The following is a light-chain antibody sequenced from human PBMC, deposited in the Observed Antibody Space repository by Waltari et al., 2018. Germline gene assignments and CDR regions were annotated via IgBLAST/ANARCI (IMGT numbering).Light chain of an antibody. Sequence: EIELTQSPGTLSFSPGERATLSCRASPSGSVSYFTWYQHIPGQAPRLLIYATSSRATGSPDRFSGSGSGTDFTLTIDRLEPEDFAVYYCQQYASSPYTFGQGTKLEIK. J-gene: IGKJ2*01. CDR2: ATS. V-gene: IGKV3-20*01. CDR3: QQYASSPYT. CDR1: PSGSVSY.